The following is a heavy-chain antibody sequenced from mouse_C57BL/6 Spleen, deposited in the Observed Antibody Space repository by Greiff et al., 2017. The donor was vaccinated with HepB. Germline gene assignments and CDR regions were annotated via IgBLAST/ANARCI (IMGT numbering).Heavy chain of an antibody. CDR1: GYTFTSYW. CDR3: SRCSSGYWYFDV. D-gene: IGHD3-2*02. J-gene: IGHJ1*03. V-gene: IGHV1-53*01. CDR2: INPSNGGT. Sequence: QVQLQQPGTELVKPGASVKLSCKASGYTFTSYWMHWVKQRPGQGLEWIGNINPSNGGTNYNEKFKSKATLTVDKTSSTAYMQLSSLTSEDSAVYYCSRCSSGYWYFDVWGTGTTVTVSS.